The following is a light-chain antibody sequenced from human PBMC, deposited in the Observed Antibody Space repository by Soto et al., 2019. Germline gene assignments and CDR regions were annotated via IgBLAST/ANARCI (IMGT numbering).Light chain of an antibody. J-gene: IGLJ1*01. V-gene: IGLV1-44*01. CDR1: SSNIGCNT. CDR3: AAWDDSLNGHYV. CDR2: SNN. Sequence: QSALTQPPSASGTPGQRVTISCSGSSSNIGCNTVNWYHQLPGTAPKLLIYSNNQRPSGVPDRFSGSKSGTSASLAISGLQSEDEADYYCAAWDDSLNGHYVFGTGTKLTVL.